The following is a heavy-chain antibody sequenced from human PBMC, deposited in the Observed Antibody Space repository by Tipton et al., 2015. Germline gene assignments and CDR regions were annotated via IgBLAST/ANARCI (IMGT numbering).Heavy chain of an antibody. CDR2: ISGSGDST. CDR1: GFTFSNYA. J-gene: IGHJ4*02. D-gene: IGHD3-22*01. Sequence: SLRLSCLASGFTFSNYAMNWIRHAPGQGLEWVSAISGSGDSTYYADSVKGRFTISRDNSKNTLYLQMSSLRAEDTAMYYCARNYDGSGYYARLDFGYWGQGSLVTVSS. V-gene: IGHV3-23*01. CDR3: ARNYDGSGYYARLDFGY.